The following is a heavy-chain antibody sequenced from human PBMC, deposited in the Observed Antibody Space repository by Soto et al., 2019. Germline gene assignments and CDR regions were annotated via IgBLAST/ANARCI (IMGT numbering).Heavy chain of an antibody. CDR2: SSAHNGNT. J-gene: IGHJ4*02. CDR1: GYAFTTYG. V-gene: IGHV1-18*01. Sequence: QVHLVQSGAEVKKPGASVKVSCKGSGYAFTTYGITWVRQAPGQGLEWMGWSSAHNGNTNYAQKLQGRVTVTRATSTSTAYMELRSLRSDATAVYYCARGRYGDYWGQGALVTVSS. CDR3: ARGRYGDY. D-gene: IGHD1-1*01.